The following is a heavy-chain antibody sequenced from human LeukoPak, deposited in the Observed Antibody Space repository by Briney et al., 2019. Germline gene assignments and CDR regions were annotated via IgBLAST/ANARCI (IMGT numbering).Heavy chain of an antibody. CDR1: GFGFRSYA. J-gene: IGHJ3*01. CDR2: IRHDGSHH. V-gene: IGHV3-30*02. Sequence: GESLRLSCAASGFGFRSYAMHWVRQAPGKGLEWVAFIRHDGSHHYHGDSVKGRFTISRDNSKNTLFLEMTGLRPEDTAVYYCAKVRLLGALDDAFDVWGQGTMVTV. CDR3: AKVRLLGALDDAFDV. D-gene: IGHD3-16*01.